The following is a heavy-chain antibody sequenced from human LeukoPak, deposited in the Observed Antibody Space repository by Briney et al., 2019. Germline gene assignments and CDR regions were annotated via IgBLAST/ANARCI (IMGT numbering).Heavy chain of an antibody. J-gene: IGHJ4*02. CDR3: ARGFQPVFDY. V-gene: IGHV3-23*01. D-gene: IGHD2-2*01. Sequence: GGSLRLSCAASGFTFSSYAMSWVRQAPGKGLEWVSAVIGSGGSTYYADSVKGRYTISRDNSKNTLYLQMNSLIAEDTAVYYCARGFQPVFDYWGQGILVTVSS. CDR1: GFTFSSYA. CDR2: VIGSGGST.